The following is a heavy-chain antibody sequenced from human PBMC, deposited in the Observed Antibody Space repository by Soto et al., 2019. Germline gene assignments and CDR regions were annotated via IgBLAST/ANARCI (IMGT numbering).Heavy chain of an antibody. V-gene: IGHV1-69*01. Sequence: QVQLVQSGAEVKKPGSSVKVSCKASGGTFSSYAMSWVRQAPGQGLEWMGGITPIFGTANYDQKFQGRITITADETTSTASMELRSLRSEDTAVYYCARLLVDTAMARTYYFDYWGQGTLVTVSS. CDR2: ITPIFGTA. J-gene: IGHJ4*02. CDR3: ARLLVDTAMARTYYFDY. CDR1: GGTFSSYA. D-gene: IGHD5-18*01.